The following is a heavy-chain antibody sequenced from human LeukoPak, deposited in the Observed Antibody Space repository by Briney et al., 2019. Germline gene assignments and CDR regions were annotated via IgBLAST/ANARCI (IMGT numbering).Heavy chain of an antibody. J-gene: IGHJ4*02. CDR1: GGSISSSSYY. V-gene: IGHV4-39*01. CDR2: IYYSGST. Sequence: SETLSLTCTVSGGSISSSSYYWGWIRQPPGKGLEWIGSIYYSGSTYYNPSLKSRVTISVDTSKNQFSLKLSSVTAADTAVYYCARFGRGGYWGQGILVIVSS. D-gene: IGHD3-10*01. CDR3: ARFGRGGY.